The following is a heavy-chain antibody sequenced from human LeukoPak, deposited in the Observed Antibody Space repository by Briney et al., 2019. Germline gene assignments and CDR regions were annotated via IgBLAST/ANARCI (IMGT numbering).Heavy chain of an antibody. Sequence: PSETLSLTCAVYGGSFSGYYWSWIRQPPGKGLEWIGEINHSGSTNYNPSLKSRATISVDTSKNQFSLKLSSVTAADTAVYYCARHMKLLWFGKRGAFDIWGQGTMVTVSS. CDR3: ARHMKLLWFGKRGAFDI. D-gene: IGHD3-10*01. CDR1: GGSFSGYY. J-gene: IGHJ3*02. CDR2: INHSGST. V-gene: IGHV4-34*01.